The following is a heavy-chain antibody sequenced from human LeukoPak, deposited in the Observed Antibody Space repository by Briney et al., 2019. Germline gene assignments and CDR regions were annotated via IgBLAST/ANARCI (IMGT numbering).Heavy chain of an antibody. CDR3: ARWAEYDILTGYYSPNYYFDY. D-gene: IGHD3-9*01. J-gene: IGHJ4*02. CDR2: IKQEGSEK. CDR1: VFPFSSYW. Sequence: GGSLRLSCSASVFPFSSYWMSWVRQAPGKGLERVPNIKQEGSEKYYVDAVKGRFNIHRDNAKNSLYLQMNSLRAEDTAVYYCARWAEYDILTGYYSPNYYFDYWGEGTLVTVSS. V-gene: IGHV3-7*01.